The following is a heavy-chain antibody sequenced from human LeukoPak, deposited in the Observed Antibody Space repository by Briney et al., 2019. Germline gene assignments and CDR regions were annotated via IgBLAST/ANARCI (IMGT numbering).Heavy chain of an antibody. V-gene: IGHV4-59*12. J-gene: IGHJ4*02. CDR1: GGSISSYY. D-gene: IGHD1-26*01. Sequence: SETLSLTCTVSGGSISSYYWSWIRQPPGKGPEWIGYIYYSGSTNYNPSLKSRVTISVDTSKNQFSLKLSSVTAADTAVYYCARDGGGFSGSYIDYWGQGTLVTVSS. CDR2: IYYSGST. CDR3: ARDGGGFSGSYIDY.